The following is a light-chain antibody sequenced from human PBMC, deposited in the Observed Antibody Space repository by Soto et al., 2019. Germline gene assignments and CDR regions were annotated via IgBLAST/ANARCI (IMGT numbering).Light chain of an antibody. CDR2: RNN. V-gene: IGLV1-47*01. CDR1: SSNIGSDY. J-gene: IGLJ1*01. CDR3: AAWDDSLSGYV. Sequence: SVLTQPPPASGTPGQRVTLSCSGNSSNIGSDYVYWYQQFPGTAPKLLIYRNNQRPSGVPDRFSGSKSGTSASLAISGLRSEDEADYYCAAWDDSLSGYVFGTGTKVTVL.